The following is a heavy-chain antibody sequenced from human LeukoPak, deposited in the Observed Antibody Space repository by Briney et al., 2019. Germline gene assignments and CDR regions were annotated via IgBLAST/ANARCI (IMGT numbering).Heavy chain of an antibody. CDR2: ISSSSSYI. CDR3: ARGPYDILTGYYLNY. V-gene: IGHV3-21*01. Sequence: GGSLRLSCAASGFIFSSYSMNWVRQAPGKGLEWVSSISSSSSYIYYADSVKGRFTISRDNAKNSLYLQMNSLRAEDTAVYYCARGPYDILTGYYLNYWGQGTLVTVSS. D-gene: IGHD3-9*01. CDR1: GFIFSSYS. J-gene: IGHJ4*02.